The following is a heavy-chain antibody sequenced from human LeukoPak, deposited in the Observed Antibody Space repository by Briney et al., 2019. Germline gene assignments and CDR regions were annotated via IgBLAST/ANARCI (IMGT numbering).Heavy chain of an antibody. CDR1: EFTFSSYG. Sequence: GGSLRLSCAASEFTFSSYGMHWVRQAPGKGLEWVAVISYDGSNKYYADSVKGRFTISRDNSKNTLYLQMNSLRAEDTAVYYCARDRFPSGSSGWSSWGQGTLVTVSS. J-gene: IGHJ5*02. CDR2: ISYDGSNK. CDR3: ARDRFPSGSSGWSS. D-gene: IGHD6-19*01. V-gene: IGHV3-30*03.